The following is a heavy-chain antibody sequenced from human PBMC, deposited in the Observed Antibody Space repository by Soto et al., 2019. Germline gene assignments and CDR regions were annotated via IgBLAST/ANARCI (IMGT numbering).Heavy chain of an antibody. V-gene: IGHV3-23*01. CDR2: ISGSGGST. Sequence: VQLLESGGGLVQPGGSLRLSCAASGFTFSSYAMSWVRQAPGKGLEWVSAISGSGGSTYYADSVKGRFTISRDNSKNTLYLQMNSLRAEDTAVYYCAKGRGTTGGPTYYYYYGMDVWGQGTTVTVSS. CDR1: GFTFSSYA. CDR3: AKGRGTTGGPTYYYYYGMDV. D-gene: IGHD1-7*01. J-gene: IGHJ6*02.